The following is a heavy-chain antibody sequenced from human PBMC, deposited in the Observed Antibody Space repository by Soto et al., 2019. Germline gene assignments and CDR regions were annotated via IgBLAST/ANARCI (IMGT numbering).Heavy chain of an antibody. V-gene: IGHV3-21*01. CDR2: ISSSSSYI. J-gene: IGHJ5*02. CDR3: ARGGIAARPGWFDP. D-gene: IGHD6-6*01. CDR1: GFTFSSYS. Sequence: GSLRLSCAASGFTFSSYSMNWVRQAPGKGLEWVSSISSSSSYIYYADSVKGRFTISRDNAKNSLYLQMNSLRAEDTAVYYCARGGIAARPGWFDPWGQGTLVTVSS.